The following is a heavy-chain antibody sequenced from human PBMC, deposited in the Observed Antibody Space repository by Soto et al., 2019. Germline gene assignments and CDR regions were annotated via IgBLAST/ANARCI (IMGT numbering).Heavy chain of an antibody. V-gene: IGHV4-30-2*01. CDR1: GASISRGGYS. CDR2: IYHGGGI. J-gene: IGHJ4*02. Sequence: QLQLQESGSGLVKPSETLSLTCTVSGASISRGGYSWSWIRQPPGKGLEWIGYIYHGGGINYNPSLKSLVTMALYGCKNQFSLRLYSVTAADTAVYYCATLTGDPGYWGRGALDTVSS. D-gene: IGHD7-27*01. CDR3: ATLTGDPGY.